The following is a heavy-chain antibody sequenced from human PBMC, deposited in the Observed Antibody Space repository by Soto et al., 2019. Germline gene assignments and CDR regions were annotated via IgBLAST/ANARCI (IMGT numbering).Heavy chain of an antibody. CDR1: GYTFTGYY. D-gene: IGHD2-21*02. CDR2: INPNSGGT. CDR3: ASVVTLDSPIYX. J-gene: IGHJ4*02. V-gene: IGHV1-2*02. Sequence: ASVKVSCNASGYTFTGYYMHWVRQAPGQGLEWMGWINPNSGGTNYAQKFQGRVTMTRDTSISTAYMGLSRLRSDDTAVYYCASVVTLDSPIYXWGQGTLVTVSX.